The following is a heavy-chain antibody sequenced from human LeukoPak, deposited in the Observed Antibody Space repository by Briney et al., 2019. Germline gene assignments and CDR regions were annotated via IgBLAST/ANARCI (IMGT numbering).Heavy chain of an antibody. Sequence: ASVKVSCKASGFTFTAYYMHWVRQAPGQGLEWMGWINPNSGVTNYAQKFQGGVTITADESTSTAYMELSSLRSEDTAVYYCARAYGSGSYYISHFDYWGQGTLVTVSS. J-gene: IGHJ4*02. CDR3: ARAYGSGSYYISHFDY. CDR2: INPNSGVT. CDR1: GFTFTAYY. D-gene: IGHD3-10*01. V-gene: IGHV1-2*02.